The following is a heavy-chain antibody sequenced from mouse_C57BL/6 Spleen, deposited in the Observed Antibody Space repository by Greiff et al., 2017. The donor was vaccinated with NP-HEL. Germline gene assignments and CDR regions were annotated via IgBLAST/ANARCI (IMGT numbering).Heavy chain of an antibody. CDR1: GYAFTNYL. CDR3: ARSGAYYSSHFAY. D-gene: IGHD2-5*01. V-gene: IGHV1-54*01. J-gene: IGHJ3*01. CDR2: INPGSGGT. Sequence: QVQLQQSGAELVRPGTSVKVSCKASGYAFTNYLIEWVKQRPGQGLEWIGVINPGSGGTNYNEKFKGKATLTADKSSSTAYMQLSSLTSEDSAVYFCARSGAYYSSHFAYWGQGTLVTVSA.